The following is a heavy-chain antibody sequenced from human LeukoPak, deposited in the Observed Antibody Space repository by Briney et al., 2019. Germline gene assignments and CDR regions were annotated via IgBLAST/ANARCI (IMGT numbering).Heavy chain of an antibody. CDR3: ARVLSYYGSGSYYFDY. CDR1: GYTFTSYG. Sequence: GASVKVCCKASGYTFTSYGISWVRQAPGQGLEWMGWISAYNGNTNYAQKLQGRVTMTTDTSTSTAYMELRSLRSDDTAVYYCARVLSYYGSGSYYFDYWGQRTLVTVSS. D-gene: IGHD3-10*01. CDR2: ISAYNGNT. J-gene: IGHJ4*02. V-gene: IGHV1-18*01.